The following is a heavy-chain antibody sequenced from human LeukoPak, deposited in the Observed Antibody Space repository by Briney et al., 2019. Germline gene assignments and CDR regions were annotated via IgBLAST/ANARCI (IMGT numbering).Heavy chain of an antibody. CDR2: INWNGGST. D-gene: IGHD3-16*02. Sequence: GGSLRLSCAASGFTFDDYGMSWVRQAPGKGLEWVSGINWNGGSTGYADSVKGRFTISRDNPKNTLYLQMDSLRAEDTAVYYCAREEVSDDAFDIWGQGTMVTVSS. J-gene: IGHJ3*02. CDR1: GFTFDDYG. CDR3: AREEVSDDAFDI. V-gene: IGHV3-20*04.